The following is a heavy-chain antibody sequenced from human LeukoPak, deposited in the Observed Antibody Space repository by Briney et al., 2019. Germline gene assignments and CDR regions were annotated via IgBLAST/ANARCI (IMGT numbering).Heavy chain of an antibody. CDR1: GGSISNFY. V-gene: IGHV4-59*08. D-gene: IGHD3-22*01. CDR3: ARMRGYYDSSGYYYRGNWFDP. Sequence: SETLSLTCTVSGGSISNFYWSWIRQPPGKGLEWIGYIYYSGSTNYNPSLKSRVTISVDTSKNQFSLKLSSVTAADTAVYYCARMRGYYDSSGYYYRGNWFDPWGQGTLVTVSS. CDR2: IYYSGST. J-gene: IGHJ5*02.